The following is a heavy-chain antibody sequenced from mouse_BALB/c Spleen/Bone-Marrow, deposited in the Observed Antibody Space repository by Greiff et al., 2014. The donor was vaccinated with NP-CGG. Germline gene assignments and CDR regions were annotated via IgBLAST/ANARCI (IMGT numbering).Heavy chain of an antibody. CDR2: INSNGGST. V-gene: IGHV5-6-3*01. CDR1: GFTFSSYG. CDR3: ARGNYGNYVDYCDY. Sequence: DVQLEESGGGLVQPGGSLKLSCAASGFTFSSYGMSWVRLTPGQGLELVGSINSNGGSTYYPDSVKGRFTMTRDNAKNTLSLQMSSLKSEDTAMYYCARGNYGNYVDYCDYWGQGTTLTVSS. D-gene: IGHD2-1*01. J-gene: IGHJ2*01.